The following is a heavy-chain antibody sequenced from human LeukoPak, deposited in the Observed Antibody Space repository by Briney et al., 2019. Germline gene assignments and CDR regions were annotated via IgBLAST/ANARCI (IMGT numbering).Heavy chain of an antibody. CDR2: IYDSGST. Sequence: SETLSLTCAVSGGSISSGGYAWSWIRQPPGKGLEWIGYIYDSGSTYYNPFLQSRVTVSLDRSKNQFSLKLSSVTAADTAVYYCARGGTGWIVATIPYYWGQGTLVTVSS. J-gene: IGHJ4*02. D-gene: IGHD5-12*01. CDR3: ARGGTGWIVATIPYY. CDR1: GGSISSGGYA. V-gene: IGHV4-30-2*01.